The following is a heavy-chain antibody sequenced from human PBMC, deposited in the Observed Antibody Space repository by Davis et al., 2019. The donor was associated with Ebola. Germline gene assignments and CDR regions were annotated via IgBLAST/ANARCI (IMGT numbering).Heavy chain of an antibody. CDR2: VYNNGNT. Sequence: MPSETLSLTCDISGGSISHTYWWNWVRQSPEKGLEWIGEVYNNGNTNYNPSLKSRVTISVDTSKNQFSLKLSSVTAADTAVYYCARAPLDFYYYYGMDVWGQGTTVTVSS. CDR3: ARAPLDFYYYYGMDV. CDR1: GGSISHTYW. V-gene: IGHV4-4*02. J-gene: IGHJ6*02.